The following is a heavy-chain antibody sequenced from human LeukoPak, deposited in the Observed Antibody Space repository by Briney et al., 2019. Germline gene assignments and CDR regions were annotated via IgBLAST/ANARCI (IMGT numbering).Heavy chain of an antibody. J-gene: IGHJ5*02. CDR2: INPTSGGT. CDR3: ARSRSFSGYGAFGP. D-gene: IGHD5-12*01. CDR1: GYTFTSPY. V-gene: IGHV1-2*02. Sequence: ASVKVSCKASGYTFTSPYLHWVRQAPGQGLEWMGWINPTSGGTYYLQKFQGRVVMTRDTSTGTVYMELSSLTSGDTALYFCARSRSFSGYGAFGPWGQGTLVTVSS.